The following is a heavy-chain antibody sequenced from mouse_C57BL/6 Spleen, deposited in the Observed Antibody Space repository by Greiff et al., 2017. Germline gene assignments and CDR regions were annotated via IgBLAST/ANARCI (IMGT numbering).Heavy chain of an antibody. Sequence: QVQLQQPGAELVKPGASVKLSCKASGYTFTSYWMQWVKQRPGQGLEWIGEIDPSDSYTNYNQKFKGKATLTVDTSSSTAYMQLSSLTSEDSAVYYCARPAQATRYAMDYWGQGTSVTVSS. CDR1: GYTFTSYW. D-gene: IGHD3-2*02. V-gene: IGHV1-50*01. J-gene: IGHJ4*01. CDR2: IDPSDSYT. CDR3: ARPAQATRYAMDY.